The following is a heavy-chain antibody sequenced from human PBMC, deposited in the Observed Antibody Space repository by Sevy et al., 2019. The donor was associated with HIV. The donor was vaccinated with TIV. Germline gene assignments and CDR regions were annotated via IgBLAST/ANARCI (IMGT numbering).Heavy chain of an antibody. CDR3: AGENAWGRCYS. CDR1: GGSITSLY. Sequence: SETLSLTCTVSGGSITSLYWNWIRQPPGKGLEWIANIYYNGHINYNPSLKSRFTLSLDTSKNQCSLRLSSLTAADTAMYYCAGENAWGRCYSWGQGTLVTVSS. J-gene: IGHJ4*02. V-gene: IGHV4-59*08. D-gene: IGHD2-15*01. CDR2: IYYNGHI.